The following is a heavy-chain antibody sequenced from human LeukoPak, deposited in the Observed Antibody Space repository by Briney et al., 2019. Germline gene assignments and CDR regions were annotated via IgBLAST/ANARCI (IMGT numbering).Heavy chain of an antibody. Sequence: PETLSLTYTVSGGSIISSSYYWGWIRQPPGKGLEWIGSIYYSGKTDYNPSLKSRVTISVETSKNQFSLKLSSVTAADTAVYYCARGQGSNQSKYRQRVAAAELRWFDPWGQGTLVTVSS. CDR1: GGSIISSSYY. CDR3: ARGQGSNQSKYRQRVAAAELRWFDP. CDR2: IYYSGKT. J-gene: IGHJ5*02. D-gene: IGHD6-13*01. V-gene: IGHV4-39*07.